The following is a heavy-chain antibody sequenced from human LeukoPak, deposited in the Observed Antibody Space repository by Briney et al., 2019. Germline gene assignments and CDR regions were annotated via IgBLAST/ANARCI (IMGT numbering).Heavy chain of an antibody. Sequence: KPSETLSLTCSVSGGSISSSSYYWAWIRQPPGKGLEWIGSIWYGGSTYHNPSLKSRVTMSVDTSKNQFSLKLSSVTAADTAVYFCAIGPIAARPTDYWGQGTLVTVSS. CDR2: IWYGGST. V-gene: IGHV4-39*07. D-gene: IGHD6-6*01. J-gene: IGHJ4*02. CDR1: GGSISSSSYY. CDR3: AIGPIAARPTDY.